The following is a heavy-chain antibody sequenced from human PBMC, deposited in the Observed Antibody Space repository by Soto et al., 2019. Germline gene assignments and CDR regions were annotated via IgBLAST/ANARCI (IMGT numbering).Heavy chain of an antibody. CDR1: GFTCSSYD. D-gene: IGHD2-8*02. CDR2: ILVRGST. J-gene: IGHJ3*02. Sequence: GESLKISCAASGFTCSSYDMSWVRQAPGKGLEWVSTILVRGSTHYPDSVKGRFTISRDNSKNTLFLQMNSLTAGDTAVYYCAKATATGGGAFDICGQGTMVTVSS. V-gene: IGHV3-23*01. CDR3: AKATATGGGAFDI.